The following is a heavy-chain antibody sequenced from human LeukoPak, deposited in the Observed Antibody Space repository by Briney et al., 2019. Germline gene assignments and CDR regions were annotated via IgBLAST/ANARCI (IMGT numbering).Heavy chain of an antibody. CDR3: ARRDSDFDY. Sequence: SETLSLTCAVYGGSFSGYYWSWIRQPPGKGLEWIGEINHSGSTNYNPSLKSRVTISVDTSKNQFSLKLSSVTAADTAVYYCARRDSDFDYWGQGTLVTLSS. V-gene: IGHV4-34*01. CDR1: GGSFSGYY. J-gene: IGHJ4*02. D-gene: IGHD2-15*01. CDR2: INHSGST.